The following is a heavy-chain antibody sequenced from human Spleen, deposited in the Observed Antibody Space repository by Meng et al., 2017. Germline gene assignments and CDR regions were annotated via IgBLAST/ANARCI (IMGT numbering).Heavy chain of an antibody. CDR2: INPKSGDT. D-gene: IGHD6-13*01. V-gene: IGHV1-2*06. CDR3: ARDEDISAAGKLFGDY. CDR1: GYTFPDYY. J-gene: IGHJ4*02. Sequence: QGQLVQSGAEVKKPGASVKVSCKASGYTFPDYYLHWVRRAPGQGLEWIGRINPKSGDTHYAQKFQGRVTMTGDTSISTAYMELSGLRSDDTAMYYCARDEDISAAGKLFGDYWGQGTLVTVSS.